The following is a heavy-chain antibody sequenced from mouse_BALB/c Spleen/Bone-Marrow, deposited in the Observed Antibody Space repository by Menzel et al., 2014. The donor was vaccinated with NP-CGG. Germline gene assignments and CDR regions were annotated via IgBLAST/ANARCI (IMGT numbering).Heavy chain of an antibody. CDR2: INPGRGAT. J-gene: IGHJ3*01. Sequence: QVQLQQSGAELVRPGPSVKVSCKASGYAFTTYLLEWLKQRPGQGLAWIGAINPGRGATNYNEKFKGKATLTADKSSSTAYMQLSSLTSENSAVYFCARGGGYGNSPWFAYWGQGTLVTVSA. CDR1: GYAFTTYL. CDR3: ARGGGYGNSPWFAY. V-gene: IGHV1-54*01. D-gene: IGHD2-10*02.